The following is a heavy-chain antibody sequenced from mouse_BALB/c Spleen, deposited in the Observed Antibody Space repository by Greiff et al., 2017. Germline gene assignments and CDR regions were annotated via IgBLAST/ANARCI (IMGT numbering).Heavy chain of an antibody. CDR2: IYPGSGST. CDR1: GYTFTSYW. CDR3: TRAAPYAMDY. V-gene: IGHV1S22*01. J-gene: IGHJ4*01. Sequence: LQQSGSELVRPGASVKLSCKASGYTFTSYWMHWVKQRHGQGLEWIGNIYPGSGSTNYDEKFKSKGTLTVDTSSSTAYMHLSSLTSEDSAVYYCTRAAPYAMDYWGQGTSVTVSS.